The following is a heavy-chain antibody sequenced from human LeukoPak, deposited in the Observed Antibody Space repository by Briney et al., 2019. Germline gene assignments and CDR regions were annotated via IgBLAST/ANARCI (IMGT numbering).Heavy chain of an antibody. Sequence: SETLSLTCAVYGGSFSGYYWSWIRQPPGKGLEWIGEINHSVSTNYNPSLKRLVTISVDTSKNQFSLKPSSVTAADTAVYYCARVRRYCSGGSCYSNYYYCYMDVWGKGTTVTVSS. CDR2: INHSVST. CDR3: ARVRRYCSGGSCYSNYYYCYMDV. D-gene: IGHD2-15*01. V-gene: IGHV4-34*01. J-gene: IGHJ6*03. CDR1: GGSFSGYY.